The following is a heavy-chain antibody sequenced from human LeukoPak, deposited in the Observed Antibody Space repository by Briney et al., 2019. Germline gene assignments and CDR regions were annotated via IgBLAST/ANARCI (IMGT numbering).Heavy chain of an antibody. J-gene: IGHJ3*02. CDR2: ISIYNGNT. CDR1: GYTFTNYG. Sequence: ASVKVSCKASGYTFTNYGISWVRQAPGQGLEWMGWISIYNGNTDYAQKLRGRVTMTTDTSTSTAYMELSSLRSEDTAVYYCALKGGIQLHDAFDIWGQGTMVTVSS. V-gene: IGHV1-18*01. CDR3: ALKGGIQLHDAFDI. D-gene: IGHD5-18*01.